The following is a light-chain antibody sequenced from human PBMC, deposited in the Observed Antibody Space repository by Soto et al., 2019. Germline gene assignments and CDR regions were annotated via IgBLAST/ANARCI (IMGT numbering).Light chain of an antibody. CDR3: QQYGGSPYT. V-gene: IGKV3-20*01. Sequence: EIVLTQSPGTLSLSPGERATLSCRASQSVRSNYLAWYQQKPGQAPRLLIYGASSRATGIPDRFSGTGSGTDFPLTISRLEPEDFAVYYCQQYGGSPYTFGQGTTLEIK. CDR2: GAS. CDR1: QSVRSNY. J-gene: IGKJ2*01.